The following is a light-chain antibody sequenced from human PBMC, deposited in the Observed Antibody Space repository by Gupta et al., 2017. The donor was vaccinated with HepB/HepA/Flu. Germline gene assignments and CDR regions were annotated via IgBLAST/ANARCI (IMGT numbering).Light chain of an antibody. Sequence: DIVMTQSPDSLAVSVGERATINCKSSQSVLYSSNNKNYLCWYQQKPGQPPKLLIYWASTRESGVPDRFSGGGSGTDFTLTISSLQAEDVAVYYCQQYYSTPGTFGQGTKVEIK. CDR3: QQYYSTPGT. J-gene: IGKJ1*01. CDR2: WAS. CDR1: QSVLYSSNNKNY. V-gene: IGKV4-1*01.